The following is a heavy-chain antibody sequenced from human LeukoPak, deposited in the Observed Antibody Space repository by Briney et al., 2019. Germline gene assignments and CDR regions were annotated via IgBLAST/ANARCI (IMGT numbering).Heavy chain of an antibody. Sequence: SETLSLTCTVSGGSINSYYWSWIRQPAGKGLEWIGRIYTTGSTNYNPSLKSRVTMSVDTSKNQFSLKLSSVAAADTAVYYCARQLAAAGTAGFDYWGQGTLVTVSS. D-gene: IGHD6-13*01. CDR2: IYTTGST. CDR3: ARQLAAAGTAGFDY. CDR1: GGSINSYY. J-gene: IGHJ4*02. V-gene: IGHV4-4*07.